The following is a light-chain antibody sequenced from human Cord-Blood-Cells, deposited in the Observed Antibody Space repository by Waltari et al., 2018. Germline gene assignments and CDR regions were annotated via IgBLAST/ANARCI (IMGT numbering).Light chain of an antibody. CDR3: CSYAGSSTLV. Sequence: QSALTPPASVSGSPGQPITISCTGTSSDVGSYNLVYWYQHHPGKAPKLMIYEGSTRPSGVSNRFSGSKSGNTASLTISGLQAEDEADYYCCSYAGSSTLVFGGGTKLTVL. J-gene: IGLJ2*01. V-gene: IGLV2-23*01. CDR2: EGS. CDR1: SSDVGSYNL.